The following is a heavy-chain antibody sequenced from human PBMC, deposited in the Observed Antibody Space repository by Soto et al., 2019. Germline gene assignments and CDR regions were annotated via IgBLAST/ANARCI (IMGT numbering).Heavy chain of an antibody. CDR2: ISWDGGST. V-gene: IGHV3-43D*04. J-gene: IGHJ6*02. CDR1: GFTFDDYA. D-gene: IGHD3-3*01. CDR3: ARGALYDFWSGYSQASVYYYYGMDV. Sequence: GGSLRLSCAASGFTFDDYAMHWVRQAPGKGLEWVSLISWDGGSTYYADPVKGRFTISRDNSKNSLYLQMNSLRAEDTALYYCARGALYDFWSGYSQASVYYYYGMDVWGQGTTVTVSS.